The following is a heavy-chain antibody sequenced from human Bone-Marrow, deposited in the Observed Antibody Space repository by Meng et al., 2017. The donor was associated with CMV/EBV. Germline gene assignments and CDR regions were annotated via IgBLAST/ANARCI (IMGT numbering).Heavy chain of an antibody. CDR3: ARDYYGSGIGGNYFDY. D-gene: IGHD3-10*01. CDR2: IVSSSTL. V-gene: IGHV3-48*04. Sequence: GESLKISCAASGFTFSSYGMHWVRQAPGKGPEWVSYIVSSSTLYYADSVKGRFTISRDNAKNSLYLQMNSLRAEDTAVYYCARDYYGSGIGGNYFDYWGQGTLVTGSS. CDR1: GFTFSSYG. J-gene: IGHJ4*02.